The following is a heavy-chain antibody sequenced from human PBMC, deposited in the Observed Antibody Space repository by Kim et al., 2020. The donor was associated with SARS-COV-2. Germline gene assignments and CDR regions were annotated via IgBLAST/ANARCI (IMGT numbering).Heavy chain of an antibody. J-gene: IGHJ6*02. Sequence: KGRFTISRDNSKNTLYLQMNSLRAEDTAVYYCARDPRYYYDDSRGDGMDVWGQGTTVTVSS. D-gene: IGHD3-22*01. V-gene: IGHV3-30*01. CDR3: ARDPRYYYDDSRGDGMDV.